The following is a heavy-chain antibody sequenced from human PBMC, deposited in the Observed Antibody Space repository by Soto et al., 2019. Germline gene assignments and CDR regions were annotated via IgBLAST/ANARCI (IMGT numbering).Heavy chain of an antibody. CDR2: IYYSGST. J-gene: IGHJ5*02. CDR3: ARRSARSPRTVWFDP. V-gene: IGHV4-39*01. D-gene: IGHD6-6*01. Sequence: SETLSLTCTVSGGSISSSSYYWGWIRQPPGKGLEWIGSIYYSGSTYYNPSLKSRVTISVDTSKNQFSLKLSSVTAADTAVYYCARRSARSPRTVWFDPWGQGTLVTVSS. CDR1: GGSISSSSYY.